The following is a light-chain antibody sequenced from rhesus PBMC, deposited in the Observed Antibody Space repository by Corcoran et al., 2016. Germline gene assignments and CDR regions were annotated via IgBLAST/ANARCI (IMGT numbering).Light chain of an antibody. CDR1: QGISDY. J-gene: IGKJ2*01. Sequence: DIQMTQSPSSLSASVGDRVTITCRASQGISDYLNWYQQKPGKAPKRLIYAASSLESGVPSRFSGCGSGTAFTLTISSLQPEDFAAYYCLQGYSTPYSFGQGAKVEIK. CDR3: LQGYSTPYS. CDR2: AAS. V-gene: IGKV1-36*02.